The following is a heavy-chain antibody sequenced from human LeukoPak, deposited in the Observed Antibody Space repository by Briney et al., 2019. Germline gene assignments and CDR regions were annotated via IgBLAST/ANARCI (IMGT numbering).Heavy chain of an antibody. J-gene: IGHJ6*03. Sequence: GGSLRLSCAASGFTFSSYDMNWVRQAPGKGLEWVSYISSSGSTIYYADTVKGRFTISRDNAKNSLYLQMNSLRAEDTVFYYCARSGGNSFLYYYYYYMDVWGKGTTVTISS. CDR3: ARSGGNSFLYYYYYYMDV. V-gene: IGHV3-48*03. CDR1: GFTFSSYD. D-gene: IGHD4-23*01. CDR2: ISSSGSTI.